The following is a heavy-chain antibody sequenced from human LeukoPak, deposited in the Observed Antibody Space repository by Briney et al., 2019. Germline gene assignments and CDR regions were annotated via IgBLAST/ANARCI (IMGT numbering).Heavy chain of an antibody. D-gene: IGHD5-24*01. CDR3: ARHSWEMATIDY. CDR1: GFTFSSYG. V-gene: IGHV3-33*01. J-gene: IGHJ4*02. CDR2: IWYDGSNK. Sequence: GRSLRLSCAASGFTFSSYGMHWVRQAPGKGLEWVAVIWYDGSNKYYADSVKGRFTISRDNSKNTLYLQMNSLRAEDTAVYYCARHSWEMATIDYWGQGTLVTVSS.